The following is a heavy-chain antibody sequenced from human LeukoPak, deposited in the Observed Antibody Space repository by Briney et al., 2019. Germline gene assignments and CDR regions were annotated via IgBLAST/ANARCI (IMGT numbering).Heavy chain of an antibody. Sequence: PGGSLRLSCAASGFTVSSNYMSWVRQAPGKGLELVSVIHSGGGTYYADSGKGRFTISRDISENTLYLQMNSLRAEDTAVYYCASHPGKDDYNMAYWGKGTLVIVSS. CDR3: ASHPGKDDYNMAY. D-gene: IGHD5-24*01. CDR1: GFTVSSNY. V-gene: IGHV3-66*04. CDR2: IHSGGGT. J-gene: IGHJ4*02.